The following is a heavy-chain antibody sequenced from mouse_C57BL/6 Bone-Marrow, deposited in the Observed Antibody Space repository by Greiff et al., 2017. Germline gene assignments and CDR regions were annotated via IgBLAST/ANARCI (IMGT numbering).Heavy chain of an antibody. Sequence: EVQLVESGGGLVKPGGSLKLSCAASGFTFSDYGMHWVRQAPEKGLEWVAYISSGSSTIYSADTVKGRFTISRDNAKNTLFLQMTSLRSEDTAMYYCAITTVVAPGGFDVWGTGTTVTVSS. D-gene: IGHD1-1*01. CDR1: GFTFSDYG. V-gene: IGHV5-17*01. CDR2: ISSGSSTI. CDR3: AITTVVAPGGFDV. J-gene: IGHJ1*03.